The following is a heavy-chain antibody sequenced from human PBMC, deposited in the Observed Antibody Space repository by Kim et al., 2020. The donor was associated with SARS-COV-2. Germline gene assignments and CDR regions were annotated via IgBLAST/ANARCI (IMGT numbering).Heavy chain of an antibody. D-gene: IGHD3-22*01. J-gene: IGHJ4*02. V-gene: IGHV1-69*01. CDR3: ARSPYDSSGYQAY. Sequence: YAQKFQGRVTITADESTSTAYMELSSLRSEDTAVYYCARSPYDSSGYQAYWGQGTLVTVSS.